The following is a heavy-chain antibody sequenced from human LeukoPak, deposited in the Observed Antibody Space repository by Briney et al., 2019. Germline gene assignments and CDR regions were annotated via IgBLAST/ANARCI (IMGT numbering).Heavy chain of an antibody. J-gene: IGHJ4*02. CDR1: GITFSSYW. V-gene: IGHV3-7*01. D-gene: IGHD3-10*01. CDR3: ARDSEV. CDR2: IKQDGSEK. Sequence: GGSLRLSCAASGITFSSYWKSWVRQAPGKGLEWVAIIKQDGSEKYYVDSVKGRFTSSRDNAKNSQYLQMNSLRAGDTAVYYCARDSEVRGQGTLVTASS.